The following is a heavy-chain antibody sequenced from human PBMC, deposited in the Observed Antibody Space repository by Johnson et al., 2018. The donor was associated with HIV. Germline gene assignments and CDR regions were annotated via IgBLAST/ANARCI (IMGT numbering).Heavy chain of an antibody. V-gene: IGHV3-9*01. CDR1: GFTFDDYA. D-gene: IGHD2-15*01. CDR3: AKDISAPLYCSGGSCYSLAFDI. Sequence: VQLVESGGGLVQPGRSLRLSCAASGFTFDDYAMHWVRQAPGKGLEWVSGISWNSGSIGYADSVKGRFTISRANAKNSLYLQMNSLRAEDTALYYCAKDISAPLYCSGGSCYSLAFDIWGQGTMVTVSS. CDR2: ISWNSGSI. J-gene: IGHJ3*02.